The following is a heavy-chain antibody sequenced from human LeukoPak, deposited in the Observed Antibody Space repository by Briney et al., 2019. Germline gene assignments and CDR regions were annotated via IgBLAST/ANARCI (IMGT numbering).Heavy chain of an antibody. CDR2: ISGSGGST. D-gene: IGHD2-2*01. CDR3: ARINGSCSSTNCYNYFDS. V-gene: IGHV3-23*01. Sequence: GGSLRLSCAASGFTFSSYAMSWVRQAPGKGLEWVSAISGSGGSTYYADSVKGRFTISRDNAKKALYLQVTSLRAEVTAVYYCARINGSCSSTNCYNYFDSWGQGTLVTVSS. J-gene: IGHJ5*02. CDR1: GFTFSSYA.